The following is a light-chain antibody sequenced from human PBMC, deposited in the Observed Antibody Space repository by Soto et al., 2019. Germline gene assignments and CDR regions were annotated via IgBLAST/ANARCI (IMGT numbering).Light chain of an antibody. V-gene: IGKV1-39*01. CDR3: QESYSNPPLT. Sequence: DIQMTQSPSSLSASVGDRVSITCRASQSISSYLNWYQQKPGKAPKLLIYETSSLPSGVPSRFSGSGSGTDFTLTISSLQPEDFATYYCQESYSNPPLTFGGGTKVDIK. CDR2: ETS. J-gene: IGKJ4*01. CDR1: QSISSY.